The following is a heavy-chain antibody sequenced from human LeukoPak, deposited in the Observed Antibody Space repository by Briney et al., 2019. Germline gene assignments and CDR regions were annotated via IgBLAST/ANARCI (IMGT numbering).Heavy chain of an antibody. V-gene: IGHV4-59*01. CDR3: ARSGRNSIAVAGSRYFDY. J-gene: IGHJ4*02. D-gene: IGHD6-19*01. CDR1: GGSISSYY. Sequence: PSETLSLTCTVSGGSISSYYWSWIRQPPGKGLEWIGYIYYSGSTNYNPSLRSRVTISVDTSKNQFSLKLSSVTAADTAVYYCARSGRNSIAVAGSRYFDYWGQGTLVTVSS. CDR2: IYYSGST.